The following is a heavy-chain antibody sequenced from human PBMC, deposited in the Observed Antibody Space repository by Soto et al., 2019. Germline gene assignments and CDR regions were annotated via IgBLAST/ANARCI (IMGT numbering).Heavy chain of an antibody. CDR3: ARMPYPYDPVAY. V-gene: IGHV4-39*01. D-gene: IGHD3-16*01. CDR2: IYYSGSS. CDR1: GASSSSGNYS. J-gene: IGHJ4*02. Sequence: SETLSLTCTVSGASSSSGNYSWGWFRQPPGKGLEWIGNIYYSGSSYYNPSLESRVAMSADTSKNQFSLSLSSVTAADTAVFYCARMPYPYDPVAYWGQGALVTVSS.